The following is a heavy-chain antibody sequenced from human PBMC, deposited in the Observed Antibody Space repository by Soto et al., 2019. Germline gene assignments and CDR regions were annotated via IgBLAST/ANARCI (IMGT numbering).Heavy chain of an antibody. V-gene: IGHV3-30*18. D-gene: IGHD3-3*01. CDR1: GFTFSSYG. CDR3: AKDLIGVVIRKGYAFDI. Sequence: PGGSLRLSCAASGFTFSSYGMHWVRQAPGKGLEWVAVISYDGSNKYYADSVKGRFTISRDNSKNTLYLQMNSLRAEDTAVYYCAKDLIGVVIRKGYAFDIWGQGTMVTVSS. CDR2: ISYDGSNK. J-gene: IGHJ3*02.